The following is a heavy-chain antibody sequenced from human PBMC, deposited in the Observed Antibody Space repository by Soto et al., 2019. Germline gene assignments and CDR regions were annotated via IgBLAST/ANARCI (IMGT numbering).Heavy chain of an antibody. J-gene: IGHJ4*02. D-gene: IGHD6-6*01. V-gene: IGHV2-5*02. CDR2: IYWDDDK. CDR1: GFSRSTIGVG. CDR3: AHGRLPSSSSQGGYFDY. Sequence: QITLKESGPTLVKPTQTLTLTCTFSGFSRSTIGVGVGWIRQPPGKALEWLALIYWDDDKRYSPSLKSRLTITTDTSKNQLVLTMTNMDPVDTATYYCAHGRLPSSSSQGGYFDYWGQGTLVTDSS.